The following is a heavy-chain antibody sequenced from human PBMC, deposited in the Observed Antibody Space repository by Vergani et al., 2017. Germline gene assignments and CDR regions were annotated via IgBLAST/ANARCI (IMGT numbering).Heavy chain of an antibody. CDR3: ARHPGGQLLWGHNPHYYYYGMDV. CDR1: GYSFTSYW. D-gene: IGHD2-2*01. CDR2: IDPSDSYT. V-gene: IGHV5-10-1*01. Sequence: EVQLVQSGAEVKKPGESLRISCKGSGYSFTSYWISWVRQMPGKGLEWMGRIDPSDSYTNYSPSFQGHVTISADKSISTAYLQWSSLKASDPAMYYCARHPGGQLLWGHNPHYYYYGMDVWGQGTTVTVSS. J-gene: IGHJ6*01.